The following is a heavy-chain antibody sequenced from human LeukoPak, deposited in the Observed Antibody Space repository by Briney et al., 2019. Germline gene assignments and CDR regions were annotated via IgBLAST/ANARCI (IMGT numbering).Heavy chain of an antibody. CDR2: INPSGGST. CDR1: GYTFTSYY. J-gene: IGHJ4*02. CDR3: ARDRYYYGSGIRAQAIDY. V-gene: IGHV1-46*01. D-gene: IGHD3-10*01. Sequence: ASVKVSCKASGYTFTSYYMHWVRQAPGQGLEWMGIINPSGGSTSYAQKFQGRVTMTRDTSTSTVYMELSSLRSEDTAVYYCARDRYYYGSGIRAQAIDYWGQGTLVTVPS.